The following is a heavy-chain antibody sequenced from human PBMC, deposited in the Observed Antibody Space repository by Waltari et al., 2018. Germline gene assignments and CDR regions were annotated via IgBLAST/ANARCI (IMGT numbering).Heavy chain of an antibody. D-gene: IGHD6-19*01. J-gene: IGHJ4*02. CDR2: INPNSGGT. CDR1: GYTFTGYY. V-gene: IGHV1-2*06. Sequence: QVQLVQSGAEVKKPGASVKVSCKASGYTFTGYYMHWVRQAHGQGLEWMGQINPNSGGTNYAQKFQGRGTMTRDTSISTAYMELRRLRSDDTSVYYCARSLLLKDTVAGTGGFDYWGQGTLVTVSS. CDR3: ARSLLLKDTVAGTGGFDY.